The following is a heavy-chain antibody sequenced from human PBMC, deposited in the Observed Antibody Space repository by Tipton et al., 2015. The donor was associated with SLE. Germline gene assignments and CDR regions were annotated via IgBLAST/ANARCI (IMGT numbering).Heavy chain of an antibody. CDR2: ISYDGSNK. V-gene: IGHV3-30*04. CDR1: GFTFSNYA. Sequence: SLRLSCAASGFTFSNYAMHWVRQAPGKGLEWVAVISYDGSNKYYADSVKGRFTISRDNSKNTLYLQMNSLRAEDTAVYYCARALLWFGDHMDVWGKGTTVTVSS. J-gene: IGHJ6*03. CDR3: ARALLWFGDHMDV. D-gene: IGHD3-10*01.